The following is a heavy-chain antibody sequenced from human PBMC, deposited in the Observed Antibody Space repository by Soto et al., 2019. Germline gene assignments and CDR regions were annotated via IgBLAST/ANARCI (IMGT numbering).Heavy chain of an antibody. CDR1: GGSISSSTYY. D-gene: IGHD3-10*01. J-gene: IGHJ5*02. CDR3: ARLGSVS. V-gene: IGHV4-39*01. Sequence: QLQLQESGPGLVKPSKTLSLTCIVSGGSISSSTYYWGWIRQPPGKGLEWIGAFYYTGNTYYNASLKSRVTISVDTSKNQSSLTLTSVTAADTSVYDGARLGSVSWGQGTLVTVSS. CDR2: FYYTGNT.